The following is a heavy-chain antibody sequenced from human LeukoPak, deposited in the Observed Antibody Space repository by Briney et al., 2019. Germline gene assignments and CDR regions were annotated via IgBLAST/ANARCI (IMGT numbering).Heavy chain of an antibody. CDR2: IKQDGSEK. CDR3: AREPYYYDSSGYYGGFNY. Sequence: PGGSLRLSCAASGFTFSSYWMSWVRQAPGKGLEWVANIKQDGSEKYYVDSVKGRFTISRDNAKNSLYLQMNSLRAEGTAVYYCAREPYYYDSSGYYGGFNYWGQGTLVTVSS. CDR1: GFTFSSYW. V-gene: IGHV3-7*01. J-gene: IGHJ4*02. D-gene: IGHD3-22*01.